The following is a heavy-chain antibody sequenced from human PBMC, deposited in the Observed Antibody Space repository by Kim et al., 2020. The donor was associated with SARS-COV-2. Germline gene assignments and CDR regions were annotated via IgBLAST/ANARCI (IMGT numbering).Heavy chain of an antibody. CDR3: ARFGFAVCSSTSCRAY. D-gene: IGHD2-2*01. Sequence: GGSLRLSCAASGFTFSSYWMSWVRQAPGKGLEWVANIKQDGSEKYYVDSVKGRFTISRDNAKNSLYLQMNSLRAEDTAVYYCARFGFAVCSSTSCRAYWGHRTLVTVSS. J-gene: IGHJ4*01. CDR2: IKQDGSEK. CDR1: GFTFSSYW. V-gene: IGHV3-7*03.